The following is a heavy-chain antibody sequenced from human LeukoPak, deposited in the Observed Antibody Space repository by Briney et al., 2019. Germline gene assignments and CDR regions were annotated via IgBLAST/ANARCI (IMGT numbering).Heavy chain of an antibody. J-gene: IGHJ4*02. D-gene: IGHD6-13*01. CDR2: IKQDGSEK. CDR3: ARGPLIAAAGTW. Sequence: PGRSLRLSCAASGFTFSSYWMGWVRQAPGKGLEWVANIKQDGSEKYYVDSVKGRFTISRDNAKNSLYLQMNSLRAEDTAVYYCARGPLIAAAGTWRGQGTLVTVSS. CDR1: GFTFSSYW. V-gene: IGHV3-7*03.